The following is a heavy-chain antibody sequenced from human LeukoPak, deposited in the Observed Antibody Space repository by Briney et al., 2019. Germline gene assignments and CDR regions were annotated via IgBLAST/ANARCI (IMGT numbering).Heavy chain of an antibody. CDR2: ISSSGTTI. J-gene: IGHJ4*02. D-gene: IGHD1-26*01. Sequence: GGSLRLSCAASGFTFSSYEMNWVRQAPGKGLQWVSDISSSGTTIYYADSVKGRFTISRDNSKNTLYLQMNSLRAEDTAVYYCARMYSGSLDYWGQGTLVTVSS. CDR3: ARMYSGSLDY. CDR1: GFTFSSYE. V-gene: IGHV3-48*03.